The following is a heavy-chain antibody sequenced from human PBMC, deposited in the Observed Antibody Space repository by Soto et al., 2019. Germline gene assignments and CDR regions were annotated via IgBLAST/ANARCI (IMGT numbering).Heavy chain of an antibody. CDR3: ARDSWGGSYETDY. CDR2: ISAYNGNT. CDR1: GYTFTSYG. Sequence: ASVKVSCKASGYTFTSYGISWVRQAPGQGLEWMGWISAYNGNTNYAQKFQGRVTITADESTSTAYMELSSLRSEDTAVYYCARDSWGGSYETDYWGQGTLVTVSS. J-gene: IGHJ4*02. D-gene: IGHD3-16*01. V-gene: IGHV1-18*01.